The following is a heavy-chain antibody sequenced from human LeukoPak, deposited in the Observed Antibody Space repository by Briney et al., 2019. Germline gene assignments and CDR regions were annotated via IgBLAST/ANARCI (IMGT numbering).Heavy chain of an antibody. V-gene: IGHV3-30*18. Sequence: GRSLRLSFAASGFTFSNYGMHWVRQAPGKGLEWVAVISYDGSNKYYADSVKGRFTISRDNSKNTLYLQMNSLRAEDTAVYYCAKGGYSGYDLDYWGQGTLVTVSS. CDR2: ISYDGSNK. J-gene: IGHJ4*02. CDR1: GFTFSNYG. D-gene: IGHD5-12*01. CDR3: AKGGYSGYDLDY.